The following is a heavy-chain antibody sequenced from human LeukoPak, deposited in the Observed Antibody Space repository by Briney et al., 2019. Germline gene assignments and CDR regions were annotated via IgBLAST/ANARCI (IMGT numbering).Heavy chain of an antibody. CDR2: ISGSGGST. CDR3: ARGRGSIAAEFDY. J-gene: IGHJ4*02. V-gene: IGHV3-23*01. CDR1: GFTFTSYA. Sequence: GGSLRLSCAASGFTFTSYAMSWVRQAPGKGLEWVSAISGSGGSTYYADSVKGRFTISRDKSKNTLYLQMNSLRAEDTAVYYCARGRGSIAAEFDYWGQGTLVTVSS. D-gene: IGHD6-13*01.